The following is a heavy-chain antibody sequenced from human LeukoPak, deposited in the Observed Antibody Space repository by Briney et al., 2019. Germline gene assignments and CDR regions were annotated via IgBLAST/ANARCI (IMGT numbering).Heavy chain of an antibody. CDR1: GFTFSSYA. D-gene: IGHD3-22*01. J-gene: IGHJ4*02. CDR2: ISGSGGST. Sequence: GGSLRLPCAASGFTFSSYAMSWVRQAPGKGLEWVSAISGSGGSTYYADSVKGRFTISRDNSKNTLYVQMNSLRAEDTAVYYCAKGKYYDSSGYYSFDYWGQGTLVTVSS. CDR3: AKGKYYDSSGYYSFDY. V-gene: IGHV3-23*01.